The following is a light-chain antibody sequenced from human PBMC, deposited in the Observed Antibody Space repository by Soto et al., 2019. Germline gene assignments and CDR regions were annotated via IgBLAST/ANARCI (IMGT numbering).Light chain of an antibody. V-gene: IGKV1-8*01. CDR2: HAS. CDR3: QQYNSFIWT. Sequence: AIRMTQSPSSLSSSTGDRVTITCRASQGISSYLAWYQQKPGTAPNLLIYHASNLRGGVPSRFSGSGSGTEFNLTISSLQPEDFATYYCQQYNSFIWTFGQGTKVDIK. CDR1: QGISSY. J-gene: IGKJ1*01.